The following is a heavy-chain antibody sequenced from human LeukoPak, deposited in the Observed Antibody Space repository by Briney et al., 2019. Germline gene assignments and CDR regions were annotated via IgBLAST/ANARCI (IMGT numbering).Heavy chain of an antibody. CDR1: GSSFTSYW. V-gene: IGHV5-51*01. CDR3: ARMTLYGMDV. CDR2: IYPGDSDT. Sequence: GASLKISFKGSGSSFTSYWIGWGRRMPGKGVGWMGIIYPGDSDTRYSPSFQGQVTISADKSISTAYLQWSSLKASDTAMYYCARMTLYGMDVWGQGTTVTVSS. J-gene: IGHJ6*02. D-gene: IGHD2-21*02.